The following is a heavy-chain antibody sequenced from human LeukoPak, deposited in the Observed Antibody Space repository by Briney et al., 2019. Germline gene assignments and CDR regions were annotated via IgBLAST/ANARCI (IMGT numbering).Heavy chain of an antibody. CDR2: VLEGVRT. D-gene: IGHD5-18*01. J-gene: IGHJ4*02. V-gene: IGHV4-59*11. Sequence: NPSETLSLTCTVSGGSITSHYWSWIRQPPGKGLEWIAYVLEGVRTKDNPSLQSRLTLAADTSKNQFSLRLSSVTAADTAVYYCATLKRGSIYGYFDFWGQGIKVTVSS. CDR3: ATLKRGSIYGYFDF. CDR1: GGSITSHY.